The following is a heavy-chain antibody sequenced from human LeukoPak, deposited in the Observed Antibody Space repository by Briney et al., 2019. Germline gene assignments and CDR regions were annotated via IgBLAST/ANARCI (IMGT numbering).Heavy chain of an antibody. CDR3: AQYCTNGVCRYYFDY. D-gene: IGHD2-8*01. Sequence: ASVKVSCKVSGYTLTELSMHWVRQAPGKGLEWMGGFDPEDGETIYAQKFQGRVPMTEDTSTDTAYMELSSLRSEDTAVYYCAQYCTNGVCRYYFDYWGQGTLVTVSS. CDR1: GYTLTELS. CDR2: FDPEDGET. J-gene: IGHJ4*02. V-gene: IGHV1-24*01.